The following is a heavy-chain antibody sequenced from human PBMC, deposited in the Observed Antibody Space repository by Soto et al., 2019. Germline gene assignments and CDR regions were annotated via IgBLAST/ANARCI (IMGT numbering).Heavy chain of an antibody. J-gene: IGHJ3*02. CDR3: ARERYDSSRYSDAFDI. CDR1: GYTFTGYY. D-gene: IGHD3-22*01. Sequence: GASVKVSCKASGYTFTGYYMHWVRQAPGQGLEWMGWINPNSGGTNYAQKFQGWVTMTRDTSISTAYMELSRLRSDDTAVYYCARERYDSSRYSDAFDIWGQGTMVTVSS. V-gene: IGHV1-2*04. CDR2: INPNSGGT.